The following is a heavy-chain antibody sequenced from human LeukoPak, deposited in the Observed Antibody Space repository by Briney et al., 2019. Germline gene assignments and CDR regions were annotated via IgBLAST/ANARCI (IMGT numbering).Heavy chain of an antibody. J-gene: IGHJ5*02. CDR2: IYYSGST. CDR1: GGSISSGDYY. D-gene: IGHD6-19*01. CDR3: ARVIVVAGGPNWFDP. Sequence: SQTLSLTCTVSGGSISSGDYYWSWIRQPPGKGLEWIGYIYYSGSTYYNPSLKSRVTISVDTSKNQFSLKLSSVTAADTAVYYCARVIVVAGGPNWFDPWGQGTLVTVSS. V-gene: IGHV4-30-4*01.